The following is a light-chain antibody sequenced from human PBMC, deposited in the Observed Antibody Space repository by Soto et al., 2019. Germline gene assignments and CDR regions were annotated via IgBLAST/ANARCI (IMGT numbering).Light chain of an antibody. CDR1: QSVSSSY. Sequence: EIVLTQSPGTLSLSPGERATLSCRASQSVSSSYLAWYQRKPGQAPRLLIYGASSSATGIPDRFSGSGSGTDFTLTISRLEPEDFAVYYCQQYDSSPYTFGQGTKLEIK. CDR2: GAS. V-gene: IGKV3-20*01. J-gene: IGKJ2*01. CDR3: QQYDSSPYT.